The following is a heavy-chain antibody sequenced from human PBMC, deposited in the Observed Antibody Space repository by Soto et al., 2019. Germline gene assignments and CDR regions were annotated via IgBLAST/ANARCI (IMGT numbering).Heavy chain of an antibody. CDR3: ALGIAARPFDS. V-gene: IGHV2-5*02. D-gene: IGHD6-6*01. Sequence: QISLKESGPALVKPTQTLTLTCSFSGFSLTTTGVGVGWIRQPPGKALEWLALIYWDDDERYNPSLKNRLTITKDTSKNLVVLTMSNVDPVDTATYYGALGIAARPFDSGGQGTLVTVSS. CDR2: IYWDDDE. J-gene: IGHJ4*02. CDR1: GFSLTTTGVG.